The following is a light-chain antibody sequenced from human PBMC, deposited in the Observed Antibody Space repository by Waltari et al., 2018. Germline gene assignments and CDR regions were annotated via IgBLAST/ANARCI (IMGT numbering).Light chain of an antibody. CDR3: QQYNNWPLT. CDR1: QSVSSN. J-gene: IGKJ4*01. CDR2: GAS. Sequence: EIVMTQSPATLSVSPGVRATLSCRASQSVSSNLAWYQQKPGQPPRLLIYGASTRATGVPARFSGSGSGTEFTLTISSLQSEDFAVYYCQQYNNWPLTFGGGTKVEIK. V-gene: IGKV3-15*01.